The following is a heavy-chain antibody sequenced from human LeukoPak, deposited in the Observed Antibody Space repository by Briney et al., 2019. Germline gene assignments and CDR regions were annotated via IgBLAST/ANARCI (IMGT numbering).Heavy chain of an antibody. V-gene: IGHV4-30-4*01. CDR3: AAQSPYYDILTGYYNVNGAFDI. Sequence: SESLSLTCTVSGGSISSGDYYWSWIRQPPGKGLEWIGYIYYSGSTYYNPSLKSRVTISVDTSKNQFSLKLSSVTAADTAVYYCAAQSPYYDILTGYYNVNGAFDIWGQGTMVTVSS. CDR2: IYYSGST. D-gene: IGHD3-9*01. CDR1: GGSISSGDYY. J-gene: IGHJ3*02.